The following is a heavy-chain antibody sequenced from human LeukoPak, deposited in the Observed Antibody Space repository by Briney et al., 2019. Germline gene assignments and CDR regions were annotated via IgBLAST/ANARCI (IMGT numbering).Heavy chain of an antibody. Sequence: SETLSLTCTVSGGSISICGYYWIWIRQHPGKGLEWVGYIDNRGTTYYNPSLKSRVSISADTSKSQFSLRLSSVTAADTAVYYCARDQYISSFRYYGMDVWGQGTTVTVSS. CDR2: IDNRGTT. CDR1: GGSISICGYY. V-gene: IGHV4-31*03. D-gene: IGHD6-13*01. J-gene: IGHJ6*02. CDR3: ARDQYISSFRYYGMDV.